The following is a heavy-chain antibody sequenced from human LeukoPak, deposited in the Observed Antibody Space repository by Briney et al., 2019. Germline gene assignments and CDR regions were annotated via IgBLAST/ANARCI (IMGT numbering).Heavy chain of an antibody. Sequence: GGSLRLSCAASGFTFSNYWMHWVRQAPGKGLVWVSRLNSDGNSITYADSVRGRFTISRDNAKNTLYLQMNSLTPEDTAVYYCARGGSSSWAFIDYWGQGTVVTVSS. CDR2: LNSDGNSI. CDR1: GFTFSNYW. D-gene: IGHD6-13*01. J-gene: IGHJ4*02. V-gene: IGHV3-74*01. CDR3: ARGGSSSWAFIDY.